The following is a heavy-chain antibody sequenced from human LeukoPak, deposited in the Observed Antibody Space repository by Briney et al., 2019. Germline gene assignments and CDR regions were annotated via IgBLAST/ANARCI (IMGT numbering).Heavy chain of an antibody. CDR1: GFTFSSYA. CDR3: ARNRAFGTFDAFDM. Sequence: PGGSLRLSCAASGFTFSSYAMHWVRQAPGKGLEWLAFIRYDGTDESYGDSVRGRLTISRDDSLSTLYLQMDSLRHDDTAVYYCARNRAFGTFDAFDMWGQGTMVTVSS. D-gene: IGHD3-10*01. V-gene: IGHV3-30*04. J-gene: IGHJ3*02. CDR2: IRYDGTDE.